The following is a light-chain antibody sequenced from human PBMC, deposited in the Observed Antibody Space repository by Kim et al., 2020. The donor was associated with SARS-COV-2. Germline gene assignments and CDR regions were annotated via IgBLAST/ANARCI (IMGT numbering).Light chain of an antibody. CDR1: HDISNY. Sequence: ASVEDRATITCPASHDISNYLNWYQQNPGKAPKLLIYDASNLETGVPSRFSGSGSGKDFTFTISSLQPKDIATYYCQQYDNLPITFGQGTRLEIK. CDR3: QQYDNLPIT. V-gene: IGKV1-33*01. J-gene: IGKJ5*01. CDR2: DAS.